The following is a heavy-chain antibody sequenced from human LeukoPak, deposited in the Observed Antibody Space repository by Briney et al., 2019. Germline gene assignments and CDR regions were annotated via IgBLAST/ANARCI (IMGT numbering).Heavy chain of an antibody. Sequence: ASVKVSCKASGYTFTSYGISWVRQAPGQGLEWMGWISAYNGNTNYAQKLQGRVTMTTDTSTSTAYMELRSLRSDDTAVYYCARAVGIFGVVFFGYWGQGTLVTVSS. CDR1: GYTFTSYG. D-gene: IGHD3-3*01. J-gene: IGHJ4*02. CDR3: ARAVGIFGVVFFGY. CDR2: ISAYNGNT. V-gene: IGHV1-18*01.